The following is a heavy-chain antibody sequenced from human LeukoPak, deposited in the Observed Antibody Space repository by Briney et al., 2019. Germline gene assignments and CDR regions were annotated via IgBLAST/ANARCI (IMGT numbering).Heavy chain of an antibody. J-gene: IGHJ6*03. Sequence: GGSLRLSCAASGFTFSSYWMSWVRQAPGKGLEWVSSISSSSSSYIYYADSVKGRFTISRDNAKNSLNLQMNSLRVEDTAVYYCASRRPVGASYYYYYYYMDVWGKGTTVTVSS. CDR1: GFTFSSYW. D-gene: IGHD1-26*01. CDR2: ISSSSSSYI. CDR3: ASRRPVGASYYYYYYYMDV. V-gene: IGHV3-21*01.